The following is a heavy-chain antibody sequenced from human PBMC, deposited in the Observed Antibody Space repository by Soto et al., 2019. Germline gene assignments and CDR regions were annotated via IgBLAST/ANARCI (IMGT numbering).Heavy chain of an antibody. CDR3: AKAYYYDSSGFDYFDY. CDR2: ISGSGGST. D-gene: IGHD3-22*01. J-gene: IGHJ4*02. CDR1: GFTFSSYA. Sequence: GGSLRLSCTASGFTFSSYAMSWVRQAPGKGLEWVSAISGSGGSTYYADSVKGRFTISRDNSKNTLYLQMNSLRAEDTAVYYCAKAYYYDSSGFDYFDYWGQGTLVTVSS. V-gene: IGHV3-23*01.